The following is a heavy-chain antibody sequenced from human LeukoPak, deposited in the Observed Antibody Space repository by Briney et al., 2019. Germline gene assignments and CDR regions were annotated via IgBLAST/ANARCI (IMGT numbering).Heavy chain of an antibody. CDR2: INPNSGGT. J-gene: IGHJ3*02. Sequence: ASVKVSCKASGYTFTGYYMHWVRQAPGQGLEWMGRINPNSGGTNYAQKFQGRVTMTRDTSISTAYMELSRLRSDDTAVYYCARTKSPRVEPGAFDIWGQGTMVTVSS. V-gene: IGHV1-2*06. CDR3: ARTKSPRVEPGAFDI. CDR1: GYTFTGYY. D-gene: IGHD1-26*01.